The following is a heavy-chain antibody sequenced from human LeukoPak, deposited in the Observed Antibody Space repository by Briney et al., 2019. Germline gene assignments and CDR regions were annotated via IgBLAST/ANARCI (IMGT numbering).Heavy chain of an antibody. V-gene: IGHV4-61*01. D-gene: IGHD4-17*01. CDR2: IYYSGST. J-gene: IGHJ4*02. Sequence: SETLSLTCTVSGGSVSSGSYYWSWIRQPPGKGLEWIGYIYYSGSTNYNPSLKSRVTISVDASKNQFSLKLSSVTAADTAVYYCARGATALVYDYWGQGTLVTVSS. CDR1: GGSVSSGSYY. CDR3: ARGATALVYDY.